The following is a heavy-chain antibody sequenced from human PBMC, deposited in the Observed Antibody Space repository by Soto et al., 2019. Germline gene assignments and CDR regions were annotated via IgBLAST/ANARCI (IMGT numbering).Heavy chain of an antibody. J-gene: IGHJ4*02. D-gene: IGHD2-15*01. CDR1: GGSISSSSYY. Sequence: LSLTRTVPGGSISSSSYYWGWNRQPPGKGLEWIGSIYYSGSTYYNPPLKRRVTTSVDSSKNQFSLKLSSVTAADTAVYYCARGYCSGGSCYRYWGQGSQVTVSS. CDR3: ARGYCSGGSCYRY. CDR2: IYYSGST. V-gene: IGHV4-39*01.